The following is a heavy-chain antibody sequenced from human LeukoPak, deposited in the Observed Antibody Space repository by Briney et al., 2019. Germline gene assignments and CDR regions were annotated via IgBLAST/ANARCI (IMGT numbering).Heavy chain of an antibody. J-gene: IGHJ6*03. V-gene: IGHV1-46*01. Sequence: ASVKVSCKASGYTFTSYYIHWVRQAPGQGLEWMGLTNPSGGSTNYAQKFQGRVTMTRDTSTSTVYMELSSLRSEDTAMYYCARGPSITMVRGGQWYYYMDVWGKGTTVTIFS. CDR2: TNPSGGST. CDR3: ARGPSITMVRGGQWYYYMDV. D-gene: IGHD3-10*01. CDR1: GYTFTSYY.